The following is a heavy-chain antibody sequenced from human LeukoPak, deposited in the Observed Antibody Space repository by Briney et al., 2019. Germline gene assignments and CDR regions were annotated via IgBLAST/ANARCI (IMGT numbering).Heavy chain of an antibody. CDR2: IIPIFGTA. CDR3: ARVGEGIAAVWYFDY. CDR1: GGTFSSYA. V-gene: IGHV1-69*13. D-gene: IGHD6-13*01. Sequence: SVKVSCKASGGTFSSYAISWVRQAPGQGLEWVGGIIPIFGTANYEQKFQGRVTITADESTSTAYMELSSLRSEDTAVYYCARVGEGIAAVWYFDYWGQGTLVTVSS. J-gene: IGHJ4*02.